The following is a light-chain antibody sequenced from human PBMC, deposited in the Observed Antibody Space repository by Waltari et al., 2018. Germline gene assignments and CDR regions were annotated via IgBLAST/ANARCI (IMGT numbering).Light chain of an antibody. J-gene: IGKJ2*01. Sequence: EIVLTQSPATLSLSPGDRATLSCRASQTLTSTDLAWYQLRPGQAPRRLIYTASKRATGIPDRFSGSGSGTDFTLTISRLEPGDFAVYYCQQYDTSPYTFGQGTTLEIK. CDR3: QQYDTSPYT. CDR2: TAS. CDR1: QTLTSTD. V-gene: IGKV3-20*01.